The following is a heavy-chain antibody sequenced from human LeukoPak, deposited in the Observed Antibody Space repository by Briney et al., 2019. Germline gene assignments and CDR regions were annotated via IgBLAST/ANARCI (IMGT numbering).Heavy chain of an antibody. D-gene: IGHD4-17*01. CDR1: GFTFSSYG. CDR2: IWYDGSNK. V-gene: IGHV3-33*01. J-gene: IGHJ4*02. Sequence: GGSLRLSCAASGFTFSSYGMHWVRQAPGKGLEWVAVIWYDGSNKYYADSVKGRFTISRDNSKNTLYLQMNSLRAEDTAVYYCARGYLAYGDRGIYYYWGQGTLVTVSS. CDR3: ARGYLAYGDRGIYYY.